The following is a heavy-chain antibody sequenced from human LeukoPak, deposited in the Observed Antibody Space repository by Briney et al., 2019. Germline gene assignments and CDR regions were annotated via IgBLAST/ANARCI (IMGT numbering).Heavy chain of an antibody. CDR1: GFTFSSYS. V-gene: IGHV3-48*02. CDR3: ARDRRCSGGSCYSRHWFDP. CDR2: ISRSSSTI. J-gene: IGHJ5*02. D-gene: IGHD2-15*01. Sequence: KPGGSLRLSCAASGFTFSSYSMNWVRQAPGKGLEWVSYISRSSSTIYYADSVKGRFTISRDNAKNSLYLQMNSLRDEDTAVYYCARDRRCSGGSCYSRHWFDPWGQGTLVTVSS.